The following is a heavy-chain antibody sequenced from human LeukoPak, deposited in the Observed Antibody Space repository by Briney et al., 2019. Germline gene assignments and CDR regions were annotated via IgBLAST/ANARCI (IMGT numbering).Heavy chain of an antibody. CDR3: ARGYSNWDY. CDR2: INHSGST. V-gene: IGHV4-34*01. Sequence: PSETLSLTCAVYGGSFSGYYWSWIRQPPGKGLEWIGEINHSGSTNYNPSLKSRVTISVDTSKSQFSLKLSSVTAADTAVYYCARGYSNWDYWGQGTLVTVSS. J-gene: IGHJ4*02. CDR1: GGSFSGYY. D-gene: IGHD4-11*01.